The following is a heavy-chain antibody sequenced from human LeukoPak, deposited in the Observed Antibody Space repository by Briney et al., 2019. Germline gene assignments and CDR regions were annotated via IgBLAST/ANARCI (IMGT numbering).Heavy chain of an antibody. Sequence: ASVKVSCKASGYTFTSYDINWVRQATGQGLEWMGWMNPNSGNTGYAQKFQGRVTMTRNTSISTAYMELSSLRSEDTAVYYCARALAWGLLWFGGAYYFDYWGQGTLVTVSS. J-gene: IGHJ4*02. CDR2: MNPNSGNT. CDR3: ARALAWGLLWFGGAYYFDY. D-gene: IGHD3-10*01. V-gene: IGHV1-8*01. CDR1: GYTFTSYD.